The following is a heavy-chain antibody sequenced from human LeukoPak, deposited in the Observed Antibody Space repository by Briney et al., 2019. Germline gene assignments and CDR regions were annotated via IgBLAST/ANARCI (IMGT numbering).Heavy chain of an antibody. CDR2: IYYSGST. V-gene: IGHV4-39*01. J-gene: IGHJ4*02. D-gene: IGHD6-13*01. Sequence: SETLSLTCTVSGGSISSSSYYWGWIRQPPGKGLGWIGSIYYSGSTYYNPSLKSRVTISVDTSKNQFSLKLSSVTAADTAVYYCARQGIAAAAAGYFDYWGQGTLVTVSS. CDR1: GGSISSSSYY. CDR3: ARQGIAAAAAGYFDY.